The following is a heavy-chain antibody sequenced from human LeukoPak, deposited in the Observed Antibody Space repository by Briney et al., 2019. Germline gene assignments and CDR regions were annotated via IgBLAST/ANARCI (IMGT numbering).Heavy chain of an antibody. CDR1: GGTFSSYA. CDR3: ARDGPRIAARLHFDY. CDR2: IIPIFGTA. Sequence: SVKVSCKASGGTFSSYAISWVRQAPGQGLEWMGGIIPIFGTAKYAQKFQGRVTITADESTSTAYMELRSLRSDDTAVYYCARDGPRIAARLHFDYWGQGTLVTVSS. J-gene: IGHJ4*02. V-gene: IGHV1-69*13. D-gene: IGHD6-6*01.